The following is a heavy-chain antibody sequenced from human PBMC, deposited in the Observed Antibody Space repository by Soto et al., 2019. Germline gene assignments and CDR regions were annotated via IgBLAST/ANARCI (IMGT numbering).Heavy chain of an antibody. Sequence: EVQLVESGGGLVQPGGSLRLSCAASGFTFRTYWLSWVRQVPGKGLEWVANINLDGSEKNYVDSVKGRFTISRDNARNSFYLQMSSLRAEDTALYYCARDGRTSWYSYDYHGMDVWGQGTTVTVSS. CDR2: INLDGSEK. CDR3: ARDGRTSWYSYDYHGMDV. D-gene: IGHD5-18*01. CDR1: GFTFRTYW. J-gene: IGHJ6*02. V-gene: IGHV3-7*05.